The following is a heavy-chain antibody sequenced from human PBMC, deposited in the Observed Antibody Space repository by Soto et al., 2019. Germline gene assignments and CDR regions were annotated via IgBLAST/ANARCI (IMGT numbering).Heavy chain of an antibody. CDR3: AKDHYYGSGSYYILGRRGGYFDY. V-gene: IGHV4-59*12. Sequence: SETLSLTCTVSGVSISSYYWSWIRQPPGKGLEWIGYIYYSGSTNYNPSLKSRVTISVDTSKNTLYLQMNSLRAEDTAVYYCAKDHYYGSGSYYILGRRGGYFDYWGQGTLVTVSS. CDR2: IYYSGST. CDR1: GVSISSYY. J-gene: IGHJ4*02. D-gene: IGHD3-10*01.